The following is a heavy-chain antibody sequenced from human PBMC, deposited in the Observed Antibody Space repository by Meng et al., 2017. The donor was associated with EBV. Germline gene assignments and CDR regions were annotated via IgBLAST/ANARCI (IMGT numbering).Heavy chain of an antibody. D-gene: IGHD3-10*01. J-gene: IGHJ4*02. Sequence: VKEYQYLAELNRTVSSVKMSCNTSGVAFRSDAVSWVRQGPGQGLELLGVLIPMSGAPHYAQKFQERVTITADEYTRTHYMELSSLRSDDTAMYYRSSESGRGFTPDFWGQGTLVTVSS. V-gene: IGHV1-69*01. CDR2: LIPMSGAP. CDR1: GVAFRSDA. CDR3: SSESGRGFTPDF.